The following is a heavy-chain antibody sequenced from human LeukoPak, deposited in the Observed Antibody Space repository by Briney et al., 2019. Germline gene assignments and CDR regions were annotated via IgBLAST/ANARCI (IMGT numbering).Heavy chain of an antibody. CDR1: GFSFSTTW. J-gene: IGHJ4*02. CDR3: ARDRYYAIDY. V-gene: IGHV3-74*01. D-gene: IGHD3-22*01. CDR2: INSDGSST. Sequence: GGSLRLSCAASGFSFSTTWMHWVRQVPGKGLVWISRINSDGSSTIYADSVKGRFIISRDNAKNMLYLQMNSLRVEDTAVYYCARDRYYAIDYWGQGTLVTVSS.